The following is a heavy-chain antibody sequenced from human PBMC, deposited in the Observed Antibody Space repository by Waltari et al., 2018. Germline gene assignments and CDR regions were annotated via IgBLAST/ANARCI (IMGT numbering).Heavy chain of an antibody. CDR2: IYHSGST. Sequence: QVQLQESGPGLVKPSETLSLTCAVSGYSISSGYYWGWIRQPPGKGLEWIGSIYHSGSTYYNPSLNGRVTISVDTSKNQFSLKLSSVTAADTAVYYCASPIFGVVNTGGPFDYWGQGTLVTVSS. D-gene: IGHD3-3*01. J-gene: IGHJ4*02. V-gene: IGHV4-38-2*01. CDR1: GYSISSGYY. CDR3: ASPIFGVVNTGGPFDY.